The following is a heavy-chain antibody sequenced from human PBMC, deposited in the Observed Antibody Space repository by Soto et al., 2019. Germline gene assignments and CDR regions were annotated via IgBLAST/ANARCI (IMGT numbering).Heavy chain of an antibody. Sequence: GGSLRLSCAASGFTFSSYWMSWVRQAPGKGLEWVSYISSSSSTLYYADSVKGRFTISRDNAKNSLYLQMNSLRAEDTAVYYCARGNERHDKNYDFWSGYQTLPYYYYYGMDVWGQGTTVTVSS. CDR3: ARGNERHDKNYDFWSGYQTLPYYYYYGMDV. D-gene: IGHD3-3*01. CDR2: ISSSSSTL. V-gene: IGHV3-48*01. CDR1: GFTFSSYW. J-gene: IGHJ6*02.